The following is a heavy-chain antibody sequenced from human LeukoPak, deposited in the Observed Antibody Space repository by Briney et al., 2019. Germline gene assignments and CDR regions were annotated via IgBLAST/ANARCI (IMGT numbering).Heavy chain of an antibody. CDR3: ARGSSGWYESWFDP. Sequence: ASVKVSCKASGYTFTGYYMHWVRQAPGQGLEWMGWINPNSGGTNYAQKFQGRVTMTRDTSISTAYMELSRLRSDDTAVYYCARGSSGWYESWFDPGAREPWSPSPQ. J-gene: IGHJ5*02. CDR1: GYTFTGYY. CDR2: INPNSGGT. D-gene: IGHD6-19*01. V-gene: IGHV1-2*02.